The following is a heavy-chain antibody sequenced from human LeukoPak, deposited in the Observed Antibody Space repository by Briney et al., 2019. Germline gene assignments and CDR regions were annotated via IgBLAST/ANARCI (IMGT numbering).Heavy chain of an antibody. D-gene: IGHD3-10*01. J-gene: IGHJ5*02. CDR1: GGSFSGYY. V-gene: IGHV4-34*01. CDR3: VRGAVLLWFGGQQTYNWFDP. Sequence: SETLSLTCAVYGGSFSGYYWSWIRQPPGKGLEWIGEINHSGSTNYNPSLKSRVTISVDTSKNQFSLKLSSVTAADTAVYYCVRGAVLLWFGGQQTYNWFDPWGQGTLVTVSS. CDR2: INHSGST.